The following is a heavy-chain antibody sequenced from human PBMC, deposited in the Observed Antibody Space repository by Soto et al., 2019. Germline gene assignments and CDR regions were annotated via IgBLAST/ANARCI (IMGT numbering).Heavy chain of an antibody. D-gene: IGHD4-17*01. CDR1: GFTFSSYA. CDR3: ARSYGDYVLDY. CDR2: ISGSGGST. V-gene: IGHV3-23*01. J-gene: IGHJ4*02. Sequence: GGSLRLSCAASGFTFSSYAMSWVRQAPGKGLEWVSAISGSGGSTYYADSVKGRFNISRDNSKNTLYLKMNSLRADDTAVYYCARSYGDYVLDYWGQGTLVTVSS.